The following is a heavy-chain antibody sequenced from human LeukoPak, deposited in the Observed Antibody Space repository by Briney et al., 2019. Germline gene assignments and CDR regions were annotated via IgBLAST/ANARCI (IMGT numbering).Heavy chain of an antibody. V-gene: IGHV3-48*03. CDR1: GFTFSSYE. J-gene: IGHJ4*02. CDR3: AGALLRLAAAGI. D-gene: IGHD6-13*01. CDR2: ISSSGSTI. Sequence: PGGSLRLSCAASGFTFSSYEMNWVRQAPGKGLEWVSYISSSGSTIYYADSVKGRFTISRDNAKNSLYLQMNSLRAEDTAVYYCAGALLRLAAAGIWGQGTLVTVSS.